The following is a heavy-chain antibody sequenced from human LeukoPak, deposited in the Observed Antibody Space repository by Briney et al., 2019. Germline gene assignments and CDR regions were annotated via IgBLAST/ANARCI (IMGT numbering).Heavy chain of an antibody. Sequence: GGSLRLSCAASGFSFINAWMTWVRQAPGKGLEWVSRIKSKGDGGTTDYAAPVKGRFTISRDDSKNTLYLQMNSLKTEDTAVYYCTTGVDTATARDYWGQGTLVTVSS. CDR3: TTGVDTATARDY. D-gene: IGHD5-18*01. V-gene: IGHV3-15*01. CDR2: IKSKGDGGTT. J-gene: IGHJ4*02. CDR1: GFSFINAW.